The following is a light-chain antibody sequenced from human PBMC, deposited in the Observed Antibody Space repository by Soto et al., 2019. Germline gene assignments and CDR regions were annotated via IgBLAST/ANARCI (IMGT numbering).Light chain of an antibody. CDR3: SSYTSSSPVV. CDR2: EVS. J-gene: IGLJ2*01. V-gene: IGLV2-14*01. CDR1: SSDVGGYNY. Sequence: QSVLTQPASVSGSPGQSITISCTGTSSDVGGYNYVSWYQQHPGKAPKLMIYEVSNRPSGVSNRFSGSKSGNTASLTISGLQAEDEADYYFSSYTSSSPVVFGGGTTLTVL.